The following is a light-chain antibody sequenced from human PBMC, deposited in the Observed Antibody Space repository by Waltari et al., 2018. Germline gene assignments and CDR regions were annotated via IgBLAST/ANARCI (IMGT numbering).Light chain of an antibody. CDR3: QQYGSAPLT. CDR1: QSVSSGY. J-gene: IGKJ4*01. V-gene: IGKV3-20*01. CDR2: DAS. Sequence: EIVLTQSPGTLSLSPGERATLSCRASQSVSSGYFAWYQQKSGQAPRLLIYDASKRATGIPDRFSGSVSGTDFTLTISRLEPEDFAVYNCQQYGSAPLTFGGGSKVEIK.